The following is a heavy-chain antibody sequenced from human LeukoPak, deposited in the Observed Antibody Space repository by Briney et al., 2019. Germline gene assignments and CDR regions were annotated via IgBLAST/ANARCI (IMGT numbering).Heavy chain of an antibody. J-gene: IGHJ4*02. Sequence: GGSLRLSCAASGFTFSDYYMAWIRQAPGKGLEWISYMSDSGHIIHYADSVKGRFTISRDNSYNTVYLQMTGLRAEDTAVYYCAKDGESGIQWTQGYFDYWGQGTLVTVSS. V-gene: IGHV3-11*04. CDR3: AKDGESGIQWTQGYFDY. CDR2: MSDSGHII. D-gene: IGHD1-1*01. CDR1: GFTFSDYY.